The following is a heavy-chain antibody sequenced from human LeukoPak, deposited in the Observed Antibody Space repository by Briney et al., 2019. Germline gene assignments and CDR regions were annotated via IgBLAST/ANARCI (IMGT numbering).Heavy chain of an antibody. CDR2: IIPILGIA. Sequence: SVKVSCKASGGTFSSYAISWVRQAPGQGLEWMGRIIPILGIANYAQKFQGRVTITADKSTSTAYMELSSLGSEDTAVYYCARRNMVRGAYGMDVWGQGTTVTVSS. D-gene: IGHD3-10*01. CDR1: GGTFSSYA. V-gene: IGHV1-69*04. CDR3: ARRNMVRGAYGMDV. J-gene: IGHJ6*02.